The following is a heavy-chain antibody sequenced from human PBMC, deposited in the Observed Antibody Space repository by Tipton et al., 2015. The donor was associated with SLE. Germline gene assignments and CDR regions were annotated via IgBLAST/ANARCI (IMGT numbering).Heavy chain of an antibody. J-gene: IGHJ4*01. CDR2: IYNSGYT. Sequence: TLSLTCSVFGGPIGSFYWSWFRQPAGQGLEWIGRIYNSGYTNYNPSLKSRVTMSVDMSKNQFSLKLSSVTAADTAVYFCATEWYSSTSFDYWGHGTRVTVSS. CDR3: ATEWYSSTSFDY. CDR1: GGPIGSFY. V-gene: IGHV4-4*07. D-gene: IGHD6-13*01.